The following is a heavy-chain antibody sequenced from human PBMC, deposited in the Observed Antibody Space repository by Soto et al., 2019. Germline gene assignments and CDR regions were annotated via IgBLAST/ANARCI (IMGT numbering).Heavy chain of an antibody. J-gene: IGHJ4*02. CDR1: GFTVSRNY. D-gene: IGHD6-13*01. CDR3: AKKGYSSSWYGIDY. CDR2: ISSGGGTI. V-gene: IGHV3-11*01. Sequence: SGGSLRLSCAASGFTVSRNYMSWIRQAPGKGLEWVSYISSGGGTIFYADSVKGRFTISRDNAKNSLYLQMNSLRAEDTAVYYCAKKGYSSSWYGIDYWGQGTLVTVSS.